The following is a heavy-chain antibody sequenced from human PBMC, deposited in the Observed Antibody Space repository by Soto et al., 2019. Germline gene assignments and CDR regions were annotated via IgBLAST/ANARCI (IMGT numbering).Heavy chain of an antibody. CDR3: AKDACGGDCYIPYYYGMDV. V-gene: IGHV3-30*18. Sequence: QVQLVESGGGVVQPGRSLRLSCAASGFTFSSYGMHWVRQAPGKGLEWVAVISYDGSNKYYADSVKGRFTISRDNSKNTLYLQMNRLRAEDTAVYYCAKDACGGDCYIPYYYGMDVWGQGTTVTVSS. CDR1: GFTFSSYG. D-gene: IGHD2-21*02. J-gene: IGHJ6*02. CDR2: ISYDGSNK.